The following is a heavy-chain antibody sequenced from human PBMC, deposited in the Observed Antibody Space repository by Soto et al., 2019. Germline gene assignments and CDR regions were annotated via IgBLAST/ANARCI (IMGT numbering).Heavy chain of an antibody. D-gene: IGHD3-3*01. CDR3: ARQSTGQYDFWSEYSRSGPRVDWFDP. Sequence: SETLSLTCTVSGGSFSSNNYYWGWIRHPPGKGPEWIGSVYYSGNTYYNPSRKSRVTISVDTSQTHFSLRLNSVTAADTALYYCARQSTGQYDFWSEYSRSGPRVDWFDPWGQGTLVTVSS. CDR1: GGSFSSNNYY. CDR2: VYYSGNT. J-gene: IGHJ5*02. V-gene: IGHV4-39*01.